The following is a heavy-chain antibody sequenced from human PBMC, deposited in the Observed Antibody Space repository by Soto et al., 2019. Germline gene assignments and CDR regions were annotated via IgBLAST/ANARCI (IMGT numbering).Heavy chain of an antibody. D-gene: IGHD6-19*01. V-gene: IGHV1-18*01. CDR2: ISGYNGNT. J-gene: IGHJ6*02. CDR3: SRFIMVGGWFDPNYYHGMDV. Sequence: QVQLVQSGAEVKKPGASVTVSCKTSGYTFSNYGINWVRQAPGQGLEWRGWISGYNGNTNYAQTVQGRITMTTEPSTGTVYMELRSLKSDDTAIYYCSRFIMVGGWFDPNYYHGMDVWGQGTTVTVSS. CDR1: GYTFSNYG.